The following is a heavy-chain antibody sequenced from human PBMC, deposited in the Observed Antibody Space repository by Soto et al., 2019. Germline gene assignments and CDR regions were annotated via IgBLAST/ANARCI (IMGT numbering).Heavy chain of an antibody. J-gene: IGHJ6*02. CDR1: GFTFSSFG. CDR3: AKDTSKYSNNWPAYYGLDV. D-gene: IGHD1-1*01. V-gene: IGHV3-30*18. CDR2: ISFDVSNK. Sequence: GGSLRLSCAASGFTFSSFGMHWVRQAPGKGLEWVAVISFDVSNKYYADSVKGRFTISRDNSKNTLSLQMNSLKAEDTAVYYCAKDTSKYSNNWPAYYGLDVWGQGTRVTVSS.